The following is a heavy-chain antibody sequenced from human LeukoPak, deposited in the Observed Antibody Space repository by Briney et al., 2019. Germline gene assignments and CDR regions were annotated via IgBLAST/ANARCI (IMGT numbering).Heavy chain of an antibody. CDR1: GGSISSGGYS. CDR3: ASSGSFLYTFDY. CDR2: IYHSGST. V-gene: IGHV4-30-2*01. Sequence: SQTLSLTCPVSGGSISSGGYSWSWIRQPPGKGLEWIGYIYHSGSTYYNPSLKSRVTISVDRSKNQFSLKLSSVTAADTAVYYCASSGSFLYTFDYWGQGTLVTVSS. J-gene: IGHJ4*02. D-gene: IGHD1-26*01.